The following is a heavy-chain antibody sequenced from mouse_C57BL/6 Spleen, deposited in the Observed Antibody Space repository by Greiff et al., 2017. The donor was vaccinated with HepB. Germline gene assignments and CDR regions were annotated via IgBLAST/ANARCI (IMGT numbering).Heavy chain of an antibody. Sequence: VQLQQSGAELVKPGASVKISCKASGYAFSSYWMNWVKQRPGKGLEWIGQIYPGDGDTNYNGKFKGKATLTADKSSSTAYMQLSSLTSEDSAVYFCARRAYDGYYGFDDWGQGTTLTVSS. CDR3: ARRAYDGYYGFDD. J-gene: IGHJ2*01. CDR2: IYPGDGDT. CDR1: GYAFSSYW. D-gene: IGHD2-3*01. V-gene: IGHV1-80*01.